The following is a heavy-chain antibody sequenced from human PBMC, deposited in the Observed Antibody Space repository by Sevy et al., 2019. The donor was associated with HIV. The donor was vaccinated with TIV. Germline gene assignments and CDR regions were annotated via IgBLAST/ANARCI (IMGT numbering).Heavy chain of an antibody. D-gene: IGHD2-2*02. V-gene: IGHV3-30*18. CDR1: GFTFSSYG. J-gene: IGHJ4*02. Sequence: GGSLRLSCAASGFTFSSYGMHWVRQAPGKGLEWVAVISYDGSNKYYADSVKGRFTISRDNSKNTLYLQMNSLRAEDTAVYYCAKDLRPRYCGSTSCYMALDYWGQGTLVTVSS. CDR3: AKDLRPRYCGSTSCYMALDY. CDR2: ISYDGSNK.